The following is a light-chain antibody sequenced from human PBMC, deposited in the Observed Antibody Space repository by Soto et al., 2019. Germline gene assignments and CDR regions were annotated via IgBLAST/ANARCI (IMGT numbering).Light chain of an antibody. J-gene: IGKJ1*01. CDR1: QSVSSSY. CDR2: GAS. Sequence: ENVLTQSPGTLSLSPGERSTLSVMASQSVSSSYLAWYQQKPGQAPRLLIYGASSRATGIPDRFSGSGSGTDFTLTISRLEPEDFAVYYCQQYGSSPRTFGQGTKVDI. CDR3: QQYGSSPRT. V-gene: IGKV3-20*01.